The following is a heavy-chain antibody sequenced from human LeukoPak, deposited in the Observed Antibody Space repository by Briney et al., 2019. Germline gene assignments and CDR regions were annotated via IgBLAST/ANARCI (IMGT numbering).Heavy chain of an antibody. J-gene: IGHJ3*02. Sequence: GASVKVSSTASVGTFSSYAISWVRQAPGQGLEWMGRIIPIFGTANYAQKFQGRVTITADKSTSTAYMELSSLRSEDTAVYYCATGMIVVASDAFDIWGQGTMVTVSS. V-gene: IGHV1-69*06. CDR3: ATGMIVVASDAFDI. CDR2: IIPIFGTA. CDR1: VGTFSSYA. D-gene: IGHD3-22*01.